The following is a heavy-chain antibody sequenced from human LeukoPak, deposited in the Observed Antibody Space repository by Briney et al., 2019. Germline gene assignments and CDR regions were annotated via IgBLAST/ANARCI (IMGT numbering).Heavy chain of an antibody. J-gene: IGHJ4*02. CDR2: INTNTGNP. D-gene: IGHD2-2*01. CDR3: ARDSFIVVVPAASPLDY. V-gene: IGHV7-4-1*02. Sequence: ASVKVSCKASGYTFTSYAMNWVRQAPGQGLEWMGWINTNTGNPTYARGFTGRFVFSLDTSVSTAYLQISSLKAEDTAVYYCARDSFIVVVPAASPLDYWGQGTLVTVSS. CDR1: GYTFTSYA.